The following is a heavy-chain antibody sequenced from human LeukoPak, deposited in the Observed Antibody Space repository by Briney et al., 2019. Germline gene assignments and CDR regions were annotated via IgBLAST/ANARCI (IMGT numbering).Heavy chain of an antibody. J-gene: IGHJ4*02. Sequence: ASVKVSCKASGYTFTSYGISWVRQAPGQGLEWRGWIIAYNGNTNYAQKLQGGVTMTTDTSTSTAYMELSSLRSEDTAVYYCARDLDCSSTSCYTFDYWGQGTLVTVSS. CDR2: IIAYNGNT. CDR1: GYTFTSYG. D-gene: IGHD2-2*01. CDR3: ARDLDCSSTSCYTFDY. V-gene: IGHV1-18*01.